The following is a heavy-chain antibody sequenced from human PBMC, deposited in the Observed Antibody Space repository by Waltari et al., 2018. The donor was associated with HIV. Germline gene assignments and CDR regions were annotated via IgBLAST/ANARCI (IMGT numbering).Heavy chain of an antibody. CDR2: IILIFGAT. J-gene: IGHJ5*02. CDR1: GRTGRSKA. Sequence: QEQLVQSGAEVKTPGSSVKASCQACGRTGRSKAISWVRQAPGHGLEWIGGIILIFGATNYAQKFHGRLTINADESTGTVYMELSNLTFEDTAVYYCARGSSWSYRWFDPWGHGTLVTVSS. D-gene: IGHD1-26*01. V-gene: IGHV1-69*01. CDR3: ARGSSWSYRWFDP.